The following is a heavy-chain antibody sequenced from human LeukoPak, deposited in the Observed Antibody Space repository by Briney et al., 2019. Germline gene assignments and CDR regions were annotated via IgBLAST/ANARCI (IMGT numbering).Heavy chain of an antibody. CDR1: GGSFSGYY. CDR3: ARGRVSSSTWYSTYYYFFYMDF. CDR2: INHSGST. Sequence: SETLSLTCAVYGGSFSGYYWSWIRQPPGKGLEWIGEINHSGSTNYNPSPKSRVTISVDTSNNFFSLRLRSVTAADTAVYFCARGRVSSSTWYSTYYYFFYMDFWGKGTTVTVSS. D-gene: IGHD4-11*01. V-gene: IGHV4-34*01. J-gene: IGHJ6*03.